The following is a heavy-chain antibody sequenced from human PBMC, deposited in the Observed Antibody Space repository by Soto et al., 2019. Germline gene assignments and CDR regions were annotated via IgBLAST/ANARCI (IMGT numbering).Heavy chain of an antibody. CDR1: GYTLTSYY. J-gene: IGHJ3*02. CDR3: ARETNYDFWSGYHPPAFDI. D-gene: IGHD3-3*01. V-gene: IGHV1-46*03. Sequence: ASVKVSCKASGYTLTSYYMHWVRQAPGQGLEWMRIINPSGGSTSYAQKFQGRVTMTRDTSTSTVYMELSSLRSEDTAVYYCARETNYDFWSGYHPPAFDIWGQGTMVTVSS. CDR2: INPSGGST.